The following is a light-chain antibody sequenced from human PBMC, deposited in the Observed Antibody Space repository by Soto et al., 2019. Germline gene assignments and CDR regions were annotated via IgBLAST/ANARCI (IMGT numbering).Light chain of an antibody. V-gene: IGKV1-17*02. CDR2: AAS. Sequence: DIQMTQSPSSLSASVGDRVTITCRASQSISSYLNWYQQKPGKAPKLLIYAASSLQSGVPSRFSGSGYGTEFTLTISNLQPEDFATYYCLQHNSFPRTFGQGTKVDI. CDR3: LQHNSFPRT. CDR1: QSISSY. J-gene: IGKJ1*01.